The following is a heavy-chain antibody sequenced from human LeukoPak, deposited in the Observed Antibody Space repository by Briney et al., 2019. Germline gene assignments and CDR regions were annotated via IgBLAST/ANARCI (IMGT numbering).Heavy chain of an antibody. V-gene: IGHV4-61*01. D-gene: IGHD3-9*01. CDR3: ARATGAFDI. CDR2: IYNSGST. Sequence: PSETLSLTCSVSGGSVGSRNYSWTWIRQPPGKGLEWIGYIYNSGSTKCNPSLKSRVTISVDTSKNQFSLKLSSVTAADTAVYYCARATGAFDIWGQGTMVTVSS. J-gene: IGHJ3*02. CDR1: GGSVGSRNYS.